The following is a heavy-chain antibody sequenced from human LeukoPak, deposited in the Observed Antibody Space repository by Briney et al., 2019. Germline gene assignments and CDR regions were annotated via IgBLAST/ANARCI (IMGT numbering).Heavy chain of an antibody. J-gene: IGHJ4*02. Sequence: SETLSLTCSVSGDYISNSNYYWGWIRQPPGKGLEWIGNIYYTGKTYYNSSLKSQVTISIDTSKNEFSLNLNSVTAADTAVYYCAALSPGSTSSDYWGQGTLVTVSS. D-gene: IGHD2-2*01. CDR2: IYYTGKT. CDR1: GDYISNSNYY. CDR3: AALSPGSTSSDY. V-gene: IGHV4-39*01.